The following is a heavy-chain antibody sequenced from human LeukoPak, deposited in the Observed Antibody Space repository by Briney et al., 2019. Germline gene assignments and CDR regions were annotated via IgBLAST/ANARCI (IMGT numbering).Heavy chain of an antibody. CDR3: ARGGAGSITMVSNL. J-gene: IGHJ1*01. Sequence: GGSLRLSCAASGFTFSSYSMNWVRQAPGKGLEWVSSISSSSSYIYYADSVKGRFTISRDNAKNSLYLQMNSLRAEDTAVYYCARGGAGSITMVSNLWGQGTLVTVSS. CDR1: GFTFSSYS. D-gene: IGHD3-10*01. CDR2: ISSSSSYI. V-gene: IGHV3-21*01.